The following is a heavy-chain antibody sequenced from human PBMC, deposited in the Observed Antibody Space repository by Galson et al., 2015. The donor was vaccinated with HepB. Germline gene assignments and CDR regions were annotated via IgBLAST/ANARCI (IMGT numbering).Heavy chain of an antibody. Sequence: SVKVSCKASGYTFTGYYIHWVRQAPGQGLEWMGWINPNSGATNYAQQFQGRVTVSRDTSISTVCMDLSRLRSDDTAVYYCARALGRYNWNLNNNNWFDPWGQGTLVIVSA. CDR2: INPNSGAT. CDR1: GYTFTGYY. V-gene: IGHV1-2*02. CDR3: ARALGRYNWNLNNNNWFDP. J-gene: IGHJ5*02. D-gene: IGHD1-20*01.